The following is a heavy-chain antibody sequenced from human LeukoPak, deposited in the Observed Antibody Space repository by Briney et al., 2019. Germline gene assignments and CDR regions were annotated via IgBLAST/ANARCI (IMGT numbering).Heavy chain of an antibody. CDR3: ARGDIQLWFLLDY. CDR2: IIPVFGSS. D-gene: IGHD5-18*01. V-gene: IGHV1-69*13. J-gene: IGHJ4*02. CDR1: GGTFSSSA. Sequence: SVKVSCKASGGTFSSSAISWVRQAPGQGLEWLGGIIPVFGSSNYAQNFQGRVTITADESTSTAYMELSSLRSEDTAVYYCARGDIQLWFLLDYWGQGTLVTVSS.